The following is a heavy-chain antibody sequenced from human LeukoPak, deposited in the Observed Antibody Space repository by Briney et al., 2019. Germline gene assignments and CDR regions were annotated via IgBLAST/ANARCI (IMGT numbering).Heavy chain of an antibody. V-gene: IGHV3-74*01. CDR2: INGDASST. CDR1: GLTLSGYW. D-gene: IGHD5-18*01. Sequence: QPGGSLRLSCAASGLTLSGYWMHWVRQAPGKGLVWVSRINGDASSTSYADPVKGRFTISRDNAKSTLYLQMNSLRVEDTAVYYCARARGNTYGYFEYWGQGTLVTVSS. J-gene: IGHJ4*02. CDR3: ARARGNTYGYFEY.